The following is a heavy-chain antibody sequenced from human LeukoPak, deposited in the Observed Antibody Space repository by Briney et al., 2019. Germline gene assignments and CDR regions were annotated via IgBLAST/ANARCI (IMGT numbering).Heavy chain of an antibody. CDR3: ARDLRRYCSGGSCSYPVDY. J-gene: IGHJ4*02. D-gene: IGHD2-15*01. CDR1: GYTFTSYG. CDR2: ISAYNGNT. Sequence: GASVNVSCKASGYTFTSYGISWVRQAPGQGLEWMGWISAYNGNTNYAQKLQGRVTMTTDTSTSTAYMELRSLRSDDTAVYYCARDLRRYCSGGSCSYPVDYWGQGTLVTVSS. V-gene: IGHV1-18*01.